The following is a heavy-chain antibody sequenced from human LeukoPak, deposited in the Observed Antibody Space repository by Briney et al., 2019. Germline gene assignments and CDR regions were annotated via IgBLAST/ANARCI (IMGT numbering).Heavy chain of an antibody. CDR2: INPNSGGT. J-gene: IGHJ4*02. CDR3: ASEGPLAYCGGDCLNTLDY. D-gene: IGHD2-21*01. V-gene: IGHV1-2*02. CDR1: GYTFTGYY. Sequence: GASVKVSCKASGYTFTGYYMHWVRQAPGQGLEWMGWINPNSGGTNYAQKFQGRVTMTRDTSISTAYMELSRLRSDDTAVYYCASEGPLAYCGGDCLNTLDYWGQGTLVTVSS.